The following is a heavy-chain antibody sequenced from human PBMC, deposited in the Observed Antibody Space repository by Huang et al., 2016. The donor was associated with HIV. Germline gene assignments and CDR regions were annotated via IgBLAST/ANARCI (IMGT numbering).Heavy chain of an antibody. CDR3: AREVRSVDTDRPDGYYYRGLDV. Sequence: QLRESGPGLVTPSETLSLTCSASGTSMTSSTFYWGWFRQPPGRGLEWSGSVYFRGNTDYNPALKRRVTISIDTANKQYSMRLTSVTAADTAVYFCAREVRSVDTDRPDGYYYRGLDVWGQGTTVIVSS. J-gene: IGHJ6*02. CDR1: GTSMTSSTFY. V-gene: IGHV4-39*02. D-gene: IGHD2-2*03. CDR2: VYFRGNT.